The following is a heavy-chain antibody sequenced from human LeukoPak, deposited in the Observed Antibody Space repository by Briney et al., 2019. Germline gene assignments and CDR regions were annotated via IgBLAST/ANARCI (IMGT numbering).Heavy chain of an antibody. CDR2: IYYSGST. V-gene: IGHV4-39*07. CDR3: ARGVPSSSEHWDY. D-gene: IGHD6-6*01. Sequence: SETLSLTCTVSGGSISSSSYYWGWIRQPPGKGLEWIGSIYYSGSTYYNPSLKSRVTISVDTSKNQFSLKLSSVTAADTAVYYCARGVPSSSEHWDYWGQGTLVTVSS. J-gene: IGHJ4*02. CDR1: GGSISSSSYY.